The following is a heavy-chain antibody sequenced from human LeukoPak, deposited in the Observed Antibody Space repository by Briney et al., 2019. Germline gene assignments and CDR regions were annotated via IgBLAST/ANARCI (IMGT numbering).Heavy chain of an antibody. CDR1: GGSISSYY. Sequence: SETLSLTCTVSGGSISSYYWSWIRQPPGKGLEWIGYIYYSGSTNYNPSLKSRVTISVDTSKNQFSLKLSSLTAADTAVYYCARGESGYDPIDYWGQGTLVTVSS. V-gene: IGHV4-59*01. J-gene: IGHJ4*02. CDR2: IYYSGST. CDR3: ARGESGYDPIDY. D-gene: IGHD5-12*01.